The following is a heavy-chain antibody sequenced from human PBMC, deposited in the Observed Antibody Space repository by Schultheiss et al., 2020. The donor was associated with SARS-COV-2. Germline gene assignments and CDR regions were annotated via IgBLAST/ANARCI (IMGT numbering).Heavy chain of an antibody. J-gene: IGHJ6*02. V-gene: IGHV3-21*01. Sequence: GGSLRLSCAASGFTFSSYTMNWVRQAPGKGLEWVSSISGSSSYIYDADSVKGRFTISRDNAKNSLYLQMNSLRAEDTAVYYCARASTLRFLEWLGYYGMDVWGQGTTVTVSS. CDR3: ARASTLRFLEWLGYYGMDV. CDR1: GFTFSSYT. CDR2: ISGSSSYI. D-gene: IGHD3-3*01.